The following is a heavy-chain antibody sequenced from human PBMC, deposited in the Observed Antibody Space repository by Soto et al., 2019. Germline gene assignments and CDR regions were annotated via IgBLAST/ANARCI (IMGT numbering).Heavy chain of an antibody. V-gene: IGHV4-34*01. D-gene: IGHD2-21*01. Sequence: PSETLSLTCVVNGGSFSGYYWTWIRQPSGKGLEWIGEINHSGITDNNPFLKSRVTISVDTSKNQFSLTLKSVTAADTAVYYCARARSTIPSSRGIGYYGVDVWGQGTSVTVSS. CDR1: GGSFSGYY. CDR3: ARARSTIPSSRGIGYYGVDV. CDR2: INHSGIT. J-gene: IGHJ6*02.